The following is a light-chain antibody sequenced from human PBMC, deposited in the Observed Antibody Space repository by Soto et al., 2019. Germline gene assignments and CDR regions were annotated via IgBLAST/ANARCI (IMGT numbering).Light chain of an antibody. Sequence: EIVLTQSPGTQSLSPGERATLSCRASQSVSSNYLAWYQQKPGQAPRLLIYGASSRATGIPDRSSGSASGTDLTLTISRLEPEDFAVYYCHQYGSAPYTFGQGKKLEIK. CDR3: HQYGSAPYT. J-gene: IGKJ2*01. CDR1: QSVSSNY. V-gene: IGKV3-20*01. CDR2: GAS.